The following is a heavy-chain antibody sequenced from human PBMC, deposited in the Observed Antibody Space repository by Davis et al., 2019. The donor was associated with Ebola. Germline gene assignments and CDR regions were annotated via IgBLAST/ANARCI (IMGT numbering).Heavy chain of an antibody. CDR3: AKEPFWTGYYDK. Sequence: GESLKISCAASGFTFRNYGMDWVRQAPGKGLEWAGIISADGRSIFYSESVKGRFTISRSNSMNTLYLQVDSLTVEDTAVYYCAKEPFWTGYYDKCGQGTLVTVSS. V-gene: IGHV3-30*18. J-gene: IGHJ4*02. CDR1: GFTFRNYG. D-gene: IGHD3/OR15-3a*01. CDR2: ISADGRSI.